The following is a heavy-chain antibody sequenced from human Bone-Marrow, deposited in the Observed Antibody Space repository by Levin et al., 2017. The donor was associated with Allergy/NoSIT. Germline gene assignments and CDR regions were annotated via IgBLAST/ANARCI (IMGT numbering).Heavy chain of an antibody. J-gene: IGHJ5*02. Sequence: QAGGSLRLSCAASGFTFDDYAMTWVRQAPGKGLEWVSNINRNGGSTSYADSVKGRFTISRDNAKNSLYLQMNSLRAEDTAFYHCTRWVVFGVVNTHWFDPWGQGTLVTVSS. CDR3: TRWVVFGVVNTHWFDP. D-gene: IGHD3-3*01. CDR1: GFTFDDYA. V-gene: IGHV3-20*01. CDR2: INRNGGST.